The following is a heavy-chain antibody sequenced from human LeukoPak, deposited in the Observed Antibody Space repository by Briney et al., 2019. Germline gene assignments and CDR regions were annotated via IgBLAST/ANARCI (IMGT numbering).Heavy chain of an antibody. V-gene: IGHV3-23*01. Sequence: GGSLRLSCAASGFPFSSYAMNWVRQAPGKGLEWVSAISGSGGSTYYADSVKGRFTISRDNSKNTLYLQMNSLRAEDTAVYYCAKVVVPAAIFYYYYYYMDVWGKGTTVTVSS. CDR2: ISGSGGST. CDR1: GFPFSSYA. J-gene: IGHJ6*03. CDR3: AKVVVPAAIFYYYYYYMDV. D-gene: IGHD2-2*01.